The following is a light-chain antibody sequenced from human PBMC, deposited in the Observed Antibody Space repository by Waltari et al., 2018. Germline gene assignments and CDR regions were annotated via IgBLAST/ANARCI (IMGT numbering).Light chain of an antibody. CDR2: KAN. CDR1: SGSLSTTSY. Sequence: QTVVTQEPSLSVSPGGTVTLTCALSSGSLSTTSYATWYQPTPGQAPRTLVDKANARSSGVPDRFSGSIRGNTAALTITGAQADDESDYYCALYMGSGIWVFGGGTRLTVL. J-gene: IGLJ3*02. CDR3: ALYMGSGIWV. V-gene: IGLV8-61*01.